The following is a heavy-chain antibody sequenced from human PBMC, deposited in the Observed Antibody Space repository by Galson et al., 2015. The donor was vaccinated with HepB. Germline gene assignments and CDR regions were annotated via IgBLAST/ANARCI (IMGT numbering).Heavy chain of an antibody. CDR3: ARVMGYYDTSGILTLDY. CDR2: INAGNGDT. V-gene: IGHV1-3*01. Sequence: SVKVSCKASGYLFSTHALHWVRQAPGQSLEWLGWINAGNGDTRYSQNFQGRVTISRDTSASTVYMKLSRLRSEDTAVYYCARVMGYYDTSGILTLDYWAREPWSPSPQ. J-gene: IGHJ4*02. D-gene: IGHD3-22*01. CDR1: GYLFSTHA.